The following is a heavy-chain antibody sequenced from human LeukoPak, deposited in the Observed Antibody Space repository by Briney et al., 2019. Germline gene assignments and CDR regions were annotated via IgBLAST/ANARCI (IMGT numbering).Heavy chain of an antibody. CDR1: GGTFSSYA. CDR3: ARVGLSIIRRYQLQSPGHYYGMDV. D-gene: IGHD2-2*01. Sequence: ASVTVSCKASGGTFSSYAISWVRQAPGQGLEWMGGIIPIFGTANYAQKFQGRVTITADESTSTAYMELSSLRSEDTAVYYCARVGLSIIRRYQLQSPGHYYGMDVWGQGTTVTVSS. CDR2: IIPIFGTA. V-gene: IGHV1-69*13. J-gene: IGHJ6*02.